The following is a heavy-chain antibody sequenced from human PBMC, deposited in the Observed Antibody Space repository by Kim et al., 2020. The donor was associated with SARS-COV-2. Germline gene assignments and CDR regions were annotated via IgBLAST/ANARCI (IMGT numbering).Heavy chain of an antibody. D-gene: IGHD3-10*01. CDR2: FDPEDGET. CDR1: GYTLTELS. V-gene: IGHV1-24*01. CDR3: ATSFLVREAFDI. Sequence: ASVKVSCKVSGYTLTELSMHWVRQAPGKGLEWMAGFDPEDGETIYAQKFQGRVTMTEDTSTDTAYMELSSLRSEDTAVYYCATSFLVREAFDIWGQGTMVTVSS. J-gene: IGHJ3*02.